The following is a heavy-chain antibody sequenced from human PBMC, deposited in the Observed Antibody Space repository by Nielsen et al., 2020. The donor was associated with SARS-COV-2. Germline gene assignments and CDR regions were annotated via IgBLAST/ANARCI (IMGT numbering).Heavy chain of an antibody. CDR3: TRYNSGHHDY. V-gene: IGHV3-7*05. CDR1: GFTFSFYW. J-gene: IGHJ4*02. D-gene: IGHD1-1*01. CDR2: IKQDGSER. Sequence: GESLKISCAASGFTFSFYWMNWVRQAPGKGLEWVANIKQDGSERYYVDSVKGRFTISRDDSNNTLYLQMNGLKTEDTALYYCTRYNSGHHDYWGQGTLVTVSP.